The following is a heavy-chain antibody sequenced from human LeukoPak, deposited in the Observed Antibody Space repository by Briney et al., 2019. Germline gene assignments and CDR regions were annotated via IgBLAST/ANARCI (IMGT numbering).Heavy chain of an antibody. J-gene: IGHJ4*02. Sequence: ASVKVSCKASGYTFTSYGISWGRQAPGQGLECMVWISAYNGNTNYAQKLQGRVTMTTDTSTSPAYMELRSLSSDDTAVYYCARDLPLGSMGGSAFDLWGQGTLVIVSS. D-gene: IGHD2-15*01. V-gene: IGHV1-18*01. CDR3: ARDLPLGSMGGSAFDL. CDR2: ISAYNGNT. CDR1: GYTFTSYG.